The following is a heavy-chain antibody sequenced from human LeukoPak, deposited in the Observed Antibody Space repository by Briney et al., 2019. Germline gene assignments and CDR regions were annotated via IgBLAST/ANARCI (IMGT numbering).Heavy chain of an antibody. D-gene: IGHD6-13*01. Sequence: ASVKVSCKASGDTFTSYDINWVRQATGQGLEWMGWMNPNSGNTGYAQKFQGRVTITRNTSKSTAYMELSSLRSEDTAVYYCARSRRGIAAAGTSYYFDYLGQGTLVTVSS. J-gene: IGHJ4*02. V-gene: IGHV1-8*03. CDR1: GDTFTSYD. CDR3: ARSRRGIAAAGTSYYFDY. CDR2: MNPNSGNT.